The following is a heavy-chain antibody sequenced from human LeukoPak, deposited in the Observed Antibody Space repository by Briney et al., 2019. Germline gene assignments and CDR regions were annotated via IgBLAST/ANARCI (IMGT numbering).Heavy chain of an antibody. CDR1: GYSFTAYW. CDR3: ARAGNDPFNYYIDV. J-gene: IGHJ6*03. Sequence: GESLKISCNASGYSFTAYWIGWVRQMPGKGLEWMGSIYPGDSDTRYSPSIQGHVTISADASISAAYLQWSGLKASDTAMYYCARAGNDPFNYYIDVWGQGTTVTVSS. D-gene: IGHD3-16*01. CDR2: IYPGDSDT. V-gene: IGHV5-51*01.